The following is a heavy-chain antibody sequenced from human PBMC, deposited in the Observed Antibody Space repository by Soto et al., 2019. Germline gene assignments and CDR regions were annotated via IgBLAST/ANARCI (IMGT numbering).Heavy chain of an antibody. J-gene: IGHJ6*03. D-gene: IGHD4-17*01. V-gene: IGHV3-66*01. CDR3: ARDSHDYGDYGSGYYYYYKDV. CDR2: IYSGGST. Sequence: GGSLRLSCAASGFTVSSNYMSWVRQAPGKGLEWVSVIYSGGSTYYADSVKGRFTISRDNSKNTLYLQMNSLRAEDTAVYYCARDSHDYGDYGSGYYYYYKDVWGKGTTVTVSS. CDR1: GFTVSSNY.